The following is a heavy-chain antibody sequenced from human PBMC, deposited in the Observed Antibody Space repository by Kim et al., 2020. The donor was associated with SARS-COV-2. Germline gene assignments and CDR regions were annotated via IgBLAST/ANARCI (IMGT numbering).Heavy chain of an antibody. V-gene: IGHV3-21*01. J-gene: IGHJ3*02. D-gene: IGHD1-26*01. Sequence: YAGSVKGRFTNTRDNAKNSLYLQMNSLRAGDTAVYYCARDWSYAHGGFDIWGRGRIIPVSS. CDR3: ARDWSYAHGGFDI.